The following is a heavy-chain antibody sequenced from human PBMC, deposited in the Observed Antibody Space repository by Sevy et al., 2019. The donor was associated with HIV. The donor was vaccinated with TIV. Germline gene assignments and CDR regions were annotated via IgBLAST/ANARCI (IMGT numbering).Heavy chain of an antibody. CDR1: GYSFTSYW. J-gene: IGHJ1*01. CDR2: IYPGDSDT. D-gene: IGHD3-22*01. Sequence: ESLKISCKGSGYSFTSYWIGWVRQMPGKGLEWMGIIYPGDSDTRYSPSFQGQVTISADKSISTAYLQWSSLKASDTAMYYCARNYYDSSGYYPEYFQHWGQGTLVTVSS. CDR3: ARNYYDSSGYYPEYFQH. V-gene: IGHV5-51*01.